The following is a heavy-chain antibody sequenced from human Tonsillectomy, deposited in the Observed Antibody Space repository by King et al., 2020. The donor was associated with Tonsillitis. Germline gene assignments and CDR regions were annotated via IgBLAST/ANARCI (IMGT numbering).Heavy chain of an antibody. CDR3: ARVGRNTFLTGYSKGRGYYYMDV. J-gene: IGHJ6*03. CDR2: INHSGST. Sequence: VQLQQWGAGLLKPSETLSLTCAVYGGSFSGYYWSWIRQPPGKGLEWIGEINHSGSTNYNPSLKSRVTISVDTSKNQFSLKLSSVTAADTAVYYCARVGRNTFLTGYSKGRGYYYMDVWGKGTTVTVSS. D-gene: IGHD3-9*01. V-gene: IGHV4-34*01. CDR1: GGSFSGYY.